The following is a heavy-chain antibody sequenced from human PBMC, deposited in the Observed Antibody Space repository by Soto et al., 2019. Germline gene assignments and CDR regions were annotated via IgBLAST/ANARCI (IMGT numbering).Heavy chain of an antibody. CDR3: AKCPPGGGPGAVDY. Sequence: EVQLLESGGGLVQPGGSLRLSCAASGFTFSSHAMSWVRQAPGKGLEWVSAISVSGGSTYYADSVKGRFTISRDNSKNTLYLQMNSLRAEHTAVYYCAKCPPGGGPGAVDYWGQGTLVTVSS. V-gene: IGHV3-23*01. D-gene: IGHD2-15*01. CDR1: GFTFSSHA. CDR2: ISVSGGST. J-gene: IGHJ4*02.